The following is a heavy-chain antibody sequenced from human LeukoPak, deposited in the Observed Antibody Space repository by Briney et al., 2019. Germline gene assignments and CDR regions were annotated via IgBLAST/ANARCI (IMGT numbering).Heavy chain of an antibody. Sequence: GGSLRLSCAASGFTFSSYSMNWVRQAPGKGLEWVSSISSSSSYIYYEDSVKGRFTISRDNAKNSLYLQMNSLRAEDTAVYYCARDRVVVPEFLTPYYYGIVVWGQGATVTVSS. CDR1: GFTFSSYS. D-gene: IGHD2-2*01. CDR2: ISSSSSYI. CDR3: ARDRVVVPEFLTPYYYGIVV. V-gene: IGHV3-21*01. J-gene: IGHJ6*02.